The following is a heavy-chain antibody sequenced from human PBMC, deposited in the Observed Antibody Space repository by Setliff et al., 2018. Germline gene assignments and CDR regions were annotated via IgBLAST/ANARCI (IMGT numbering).Heavy chain of an antibody. D-gene: IGHD1-7*01. Sequence: SGPTLVNPTPTLTLTCTFSGFSLTTSGTCVTWIRQPPGTALEWLARIDWDGDKYYNTSLRTRLTLSKDTSKNQVFLTMTNMDPVDTATYYCARSRYELPHDYFDYWGQGILVTVSS. CDR2: IDWDGDK. V-gene: IGHV2-70*11. CDR1: GFSLTTSGTC. CDR3: ARSRYELPHDYFDY. J-gene: IGHJ4*02.